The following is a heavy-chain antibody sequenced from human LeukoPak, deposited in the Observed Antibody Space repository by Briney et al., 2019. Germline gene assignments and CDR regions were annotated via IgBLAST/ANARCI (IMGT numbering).Heavy chain of an antibody. J-gene: IGHJ5*02. D-gene: IGHD2-21*01. CDR3: ASLINIVVVIAILLAWFDP. CDR2: ISGSGGST. CDR1: GFTFSSYA. V-gene: IGHV3-23*01. Sequence: GGSLRLSCAASGFTFSSYAMSWVRQAPGKGLEWVSAISGSGGSTYYADSVKGRFTISRDNSKNTLYLQMNSPRAEDTAVYYCASLINIVVVIAILLAWFDPWGQGTLVTVSS.